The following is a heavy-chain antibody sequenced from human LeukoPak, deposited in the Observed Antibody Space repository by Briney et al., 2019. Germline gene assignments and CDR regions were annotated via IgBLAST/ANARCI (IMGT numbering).Heavy chain of an antibody. CDR3: ASHYYDSSGYLRGDAFDI. V-gene: IGHV4-59*08. CDR2: IYYSGST. J-gene: IGHJ3*02. CDR1: GGSFSGYY. D-gene: IGHD3-22*01. Sequence: PSETLSLTCAVYGGSFSGYYWSWIRQPPGKGLEWIGYIYYSGSTNYNPSLKSRVTISVDTFKNQFSLKLSSVTAADTAVYYCASHYYDSSGYLRGDAFDIWGQGTMVTVSS.